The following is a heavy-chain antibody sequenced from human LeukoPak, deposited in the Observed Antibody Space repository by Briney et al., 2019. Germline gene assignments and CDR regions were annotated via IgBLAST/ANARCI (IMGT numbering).Heavy chain of an antibody. D-gene: IGHD5-24*01. CDR3: ASLMMVLEMATAMEAFDI. Sequence: SVKVSCKASGGTFSSYAINWVRQAPGQGLEWMGRIIPIFGTANYAQKFQGRVTITTDESTSTAYMELSSLRSEDTAVYYCASLMMVLEMATAMEAFDIWGQGTMVTVSS. CDR2: IIPIFGTA. V-gene: IGHV1-69*05. CDR1: GGTFSSYA. J-gene: IGHJ3*02.